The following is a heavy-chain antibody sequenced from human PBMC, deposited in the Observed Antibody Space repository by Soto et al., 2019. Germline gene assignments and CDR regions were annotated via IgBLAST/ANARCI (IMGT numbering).Heavy chain of an antibody. J-gene: IGHJ4*02. Sequence: PGGSLRLSCAASGFTFSSHWMHWVRQAPGKGLVWVSRINTDGSTTNYADYVKGRFTVSRDNAKNTLYLQMNSLRAEDTAFYYCASSLLWPPDLNYWGQGTLVTVSS. V-gene: IGHV3-74*01. CDR1: GFTFSSHW. CDR2: INTDGSTT. CDR3: ASSLLWPPDLNY. D-gene: IGHD2-21*02.